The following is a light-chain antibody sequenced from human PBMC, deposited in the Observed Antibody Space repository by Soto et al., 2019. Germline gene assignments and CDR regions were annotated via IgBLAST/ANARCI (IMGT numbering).Light chain of an antibody. CDR2: RNN. Sequence: QAVVTQLPSASGTPGQRGTISCSGGTSNIGGNSVYWYQQLPGTAPKLLIYRNNQRPSGVPDRFSGSKSGTSASLAISGLRSEDEADYYCAVWDDSLSVVIFGGGTKVTVL. V-gene: IGLV1-47*01. CDR1: TSNIGGNS. CDR3: AVWDDSLSVVI. J-gene: IGLJ2*01.